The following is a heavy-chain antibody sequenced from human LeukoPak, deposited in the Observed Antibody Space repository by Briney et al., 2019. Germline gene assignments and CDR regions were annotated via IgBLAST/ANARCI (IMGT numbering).Heavy chain of an antibody. Sequence: ASVKVSCKVSGYTFTDYYMHWVQQAPGKGLEWMGLVDPEDGETIYAEKFQGRVTITADTSTDTVYMELSSLGSEDTAVYYCATATGAMVADFDYWGQGTLVTVSS. CDR2: VDPEDGET. D-gene: IGHD3-10*01. CDR1: GYTFTDYY. CDR3: ATATGAMVADFDY. J-gene: IGHJ4*02. V-gene: IGHV1-69-2*01.